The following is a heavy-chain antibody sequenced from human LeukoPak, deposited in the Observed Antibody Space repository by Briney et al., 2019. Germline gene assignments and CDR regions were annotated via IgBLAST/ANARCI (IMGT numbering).Heavy chain of an antibody. CDR3: ARHGVSSYYYDSTAFDI. Sequence: SETLSLTCTVSGGSISGYYWSWIRQPAGKGLEWIGRIYTSGTTHDNPSLKSRVTMSVDTSKNQFSLKLSSVTAADTAVYYCARHGVSSYYYDSTAFDIWGQGTMLTVSS. CDR2: IYTSGTT. J-gene: IGHJ3*02. D-gene: IGHD3-22*01. CDR1: GGSISGYY. V-gene: IGHV4-4*07.